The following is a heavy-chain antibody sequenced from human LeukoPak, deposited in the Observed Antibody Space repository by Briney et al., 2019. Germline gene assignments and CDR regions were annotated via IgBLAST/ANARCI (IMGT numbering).Heavy chain of an antibody. CDR1: GYSFTIYW. J-gene: IGHJ4*02. CDR2: IYPGDSDV. Sequence: GESLQISCEGSGYSFTIYWIGWVRQVPGKGLGWMGIIYPGDSDVRYNPPFQGHVTLSPDKSINTAFRQWSSLRASDTATYYCARLSRYCSGGDCYPYYFDNWGQGTLVTVSS. CDR3: ARLSRYCSGGDCYPYYFDN. D-gene: IGHD2-15*01. V-gene: IGHV5-51*01.